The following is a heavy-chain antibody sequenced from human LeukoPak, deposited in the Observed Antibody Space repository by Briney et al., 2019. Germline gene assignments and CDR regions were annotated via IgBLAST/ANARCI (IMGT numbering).Heavy chain of an antibody. CDR3: AKRVNGAFDI. CDR2: INTDGSNT. CDR1: GFNFGSYD. J-gene: IGHJ3*02. V-gene: IGHV3-23*01. Sequence: PGGSLRLSCAASGFNFGSYDMNWVRQAPGKGLEYVSTINTDGSNTWYADSVKGWFTISRDNSKNTVFLQMNNLRHEDTATYYCAKRVNGAFDIWGQGTMVSVSS.